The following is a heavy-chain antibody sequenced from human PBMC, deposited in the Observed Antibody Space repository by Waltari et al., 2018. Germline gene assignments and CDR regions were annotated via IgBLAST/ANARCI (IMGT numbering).Heavy chain of an antibody. CDR2: ISGSGGTT. J-gene: IGHJ4*02. D-gene: IGHD1-26*01. CDR1: GFTFSNYG. CDR3: AKSTGSYYEVFDY. V-gene: IGHV3-23*04. Sequence: EVRLVESGGGLVQPGGSLTLSCAASGFTFSNYGMSWVRQAPGKGVGCGSTISGSGGTTFYADSVKGRFTMSKDNSKNTLFLQMNSLRFDDTAEYYCAKSTGSYYEVFDYWGRGTLVTVSS.